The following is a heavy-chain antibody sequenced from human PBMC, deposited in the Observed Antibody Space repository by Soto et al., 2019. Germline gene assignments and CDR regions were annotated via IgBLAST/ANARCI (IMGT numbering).Heavy chain of an antibody. J-gene: IGHJ5*02. V-gene: IGHV2-5*02. CDR1: GFSLSTNGVG. Sequence: QIALKESGPTLVKPTQTLTLTCAFSGFSLSTNGVGVAWIRQPPGKALEWLALIYWDDEKRYSPSLKSRLTITKDNSKNQVVLTMTNMDHVDTATYYCARQYATRFDPWGQGTLVTVSS. CDR2: IYWDDEK. D-gene: IGHD2-15*01. CDR3: ARQYATRFDP.